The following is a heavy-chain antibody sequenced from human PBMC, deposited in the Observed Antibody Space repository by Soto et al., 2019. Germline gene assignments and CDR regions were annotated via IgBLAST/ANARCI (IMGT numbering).Heavy chain of an antibody. D-gene: IGHD1-26*01. J-gene: IGHJ4*01. CDR2: TYYRSKWYY. CDR1: GDSVSSNSAG. Sequence: TLSLTCAITGDSVSSNSAGWSWVRQFPSRGLEWLGRTYYRSKWYYEYAVSVRGRITINPDTSKNQYSLQLNSVTPEDTAVYFCARGEQYSGRIFDYWGQGTLVTVSS. CDR3: ARGEQYSGRIFDY. V-gene: IGHV6-1*01.